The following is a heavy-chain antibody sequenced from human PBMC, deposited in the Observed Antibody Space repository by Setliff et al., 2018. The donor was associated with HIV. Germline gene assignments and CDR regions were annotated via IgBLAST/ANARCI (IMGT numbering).Heavy chain of an antibody. J-gene: IGHJ4*02. CDR3: AGARDDDILTGYYPHYFEY. CDR2: IYYSGST. Sequence: SETLSLTCAVSGASIPGYYWSWIRQPPGKGLEWIGYIYYSGSTNYNPSLKSRVTLSVDTSKNQFSLKLSSVTAADRAVYYCAGARDDDILTGYYPHYFEYWGKGTLVAVSS. V-gene: IGHV4-59*01. CDR1: GASIPGYY. D-gene: IGHD3-9*01.